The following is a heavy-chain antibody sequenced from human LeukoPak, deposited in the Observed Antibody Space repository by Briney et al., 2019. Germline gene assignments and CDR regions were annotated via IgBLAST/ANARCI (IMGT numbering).Heavy chain of an antibody. D-gene: IGHD3-10*01. CDR1: GGSISSYY. V-gene: IGHV4-59*12. CDR2: IYYSGST. Sequence: SETLSLTCTVSGGSISSYYWSWIRQPPGKGLEWIGYIYYSGSTNYNPSLKSRVTISVDTSKNQFSLKLSSVTAADTAVYYCARRGWYYGSGSYYKSYYYYYYMDVWGKGTTVTISS. J-gene: IGHJ6*03. CDR3: ARRGWYYGSGSYYKSYYYYYYMDV.